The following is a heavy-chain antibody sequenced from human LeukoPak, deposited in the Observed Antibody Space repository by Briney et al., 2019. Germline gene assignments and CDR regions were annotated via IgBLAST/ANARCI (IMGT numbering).Heavy chain of an antibody. CDR3: AKETAEIGSPLFDS. CDR1: GFTFSQFG. V-gene: IGHV3-33*06. Sequence: GGSLRLSCAASGFTFSQFGMHWVRQAPGKGLEWVAIIWYDGSEKFYGDSAKGRFTISRDNSKNTLYMQMNSLRAEDTAVYYCAKETAEIGSPLFDSWGQGALVIVSS. J-gene: IGHJ4*02. D-gene: IGHD6-19*01. CDR2: IWYDGSEK.